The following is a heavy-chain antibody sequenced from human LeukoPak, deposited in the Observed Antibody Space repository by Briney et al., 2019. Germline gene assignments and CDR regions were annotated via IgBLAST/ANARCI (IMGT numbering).Heavy chain of an antibody. D-gene: IGHD4/OR15-4a*01. J-gene: IGHJ5*02. CDR2: ITHSGST. CDR1: GGSFSGYY. Sequence: PSETLSLTCGAYGGSFSGYYWSWIRQSTGKGPEWIGEITHSGSTRYNPSLKSRVTISVDRSKNQFSLKLSSVTAADTAVYYCARHADYDSNWFDPWGQGTQVTVSS. V-gene: IGHV4-34*01. CDR3: ARHADYDSNWFDP.